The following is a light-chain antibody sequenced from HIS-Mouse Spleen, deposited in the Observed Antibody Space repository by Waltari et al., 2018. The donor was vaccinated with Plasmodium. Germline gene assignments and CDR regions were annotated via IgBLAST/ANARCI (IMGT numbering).Light chain of an antibody. J-gene: IGKJ1*01. CDR1: QSVSSN. Sequence: EIVMTQSPATLSVSPGERATLSCRASQSVSSNLAWYQQKPGQAPRLLSYGASTRATGIPARFSGSGSVTEFTLTISSMQSEDFAVYYCQQYNNWPRGTFGQGTKVEIK. CDR3: QQYNNWPRGT. V-gene: IGKV3-15*01. CDR2: GAS.